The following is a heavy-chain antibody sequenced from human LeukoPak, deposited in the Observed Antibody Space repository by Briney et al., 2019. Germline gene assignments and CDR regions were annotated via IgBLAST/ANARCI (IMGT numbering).Heavy chain of an antibody. Sequence: TSETLSLTCTVPGGSISSGSYYWSWIRQPAGKGLEWIGRIYTSGSTNYNPFLKSRVTISVDTSKNQFSLKLSSVTAADTAVYYCARDYYGIGWFDPWGQGTLVTVSS. D-gene: IGHD3-10*01. J-gene: IGHJ5*02. V-gene: IGHV4-61*02. CDR1: GGSISSGSYY. CDR2: IYTSGST. CDR3: ARDYYGIGWFDP.